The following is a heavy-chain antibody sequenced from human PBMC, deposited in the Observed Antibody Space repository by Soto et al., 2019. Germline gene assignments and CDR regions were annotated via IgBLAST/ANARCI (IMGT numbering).Heavy chain of an antibody. Sequence: QVQLQESAPGLVRPSETLSLTCTVSGASISSMSHYWSWIRQSPGKGLEWIGYMYITGSTNYNPSLKSRMSLSLDTSKNQFSLKLSSVTAADTGVYYCARNAIFGVVTGLDYWGQGSLVTVSP. J-gene: IGHJ4*02. CDR1: GASISSMSHY. V-gene: IGHV4-61*01. CDR3: ARNAIFGVVTGLDY. D-gene: IGHD3-3*01. CDR2: MYITGST.